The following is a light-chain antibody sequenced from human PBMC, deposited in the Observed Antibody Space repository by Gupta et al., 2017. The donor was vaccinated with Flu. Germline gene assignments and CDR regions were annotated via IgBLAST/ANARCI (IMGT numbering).Light chain of an antibody. V-gene: IGLV3-9*01. CDR3: QAWDSGTAV. Sequence: AQGPTARITCGGNNIGSKSGQWLEKSPGEATGLDSYRKPNRPAGIPERFSGSKSGAKANLTISSAQVGDEADYYCQAWDSGTAVFGGGTKLTVL. CDR2: RKP. CDR1: NIGSKS. J-gene: IGLJ2*01.